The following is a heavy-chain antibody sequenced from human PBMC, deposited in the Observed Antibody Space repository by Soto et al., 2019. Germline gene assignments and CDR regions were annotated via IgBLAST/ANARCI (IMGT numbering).Heavy chain of an antibody. CDR3: TTDRFSVSPD. CDR2: IKSKTDGGTA. Sequence: EVHLVESGGGLVKPGGSLRLSCAASGFIFSNAWMNWVRQAPGKGLEWVGRIKSKTDGGTADYAAPVKGRFTISRDDSKTTLYLQMNSLKSEDTAVYYCTTDRFSVSPDWGLGTLVTVSS. J-gene: IGHJ4*02. V-gene: IGHV3-15*01. D-gene: IGHD3-3*01. CDR1: GFIFSNAW.